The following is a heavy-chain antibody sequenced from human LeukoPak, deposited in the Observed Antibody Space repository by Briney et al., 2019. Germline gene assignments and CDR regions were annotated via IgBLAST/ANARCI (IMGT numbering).Heavy chain of an antibody. V-gene: IGHV3-7*03. J-gene: IGHJ4*02. CDR3: AKGEKGGYSYGPFDY. Sequence: GGTLRLSCAASGFTFSSYWMSWVRQAPGKGLEWVANINEDGTEKHYVASVEGRFTISRDNSKNTLYLQMNSLRAEDTAVYYCAKGEKGGYSYGPFDYWGQGTLVTVSS. CDR1: GFTFSSYW. CDR2: INEDGTEK. D-gene: IGHD5-18*01.